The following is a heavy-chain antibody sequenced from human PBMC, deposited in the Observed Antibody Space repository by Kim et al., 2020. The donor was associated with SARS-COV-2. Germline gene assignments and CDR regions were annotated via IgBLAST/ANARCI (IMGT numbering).Heavy chain of an antibody. CDR3: ARVDSGMTPN. J-gene: IGHJ4*02. Sequence: SSYYTPALKSRVTISVDTSKSQFSLKLSSVTAADTAVYYCARVDSGMTPNWGQGTLVTVSS. CDR2: SS. D-gene: IGHD5-12*01. V-gene: IGHV4-31*02.